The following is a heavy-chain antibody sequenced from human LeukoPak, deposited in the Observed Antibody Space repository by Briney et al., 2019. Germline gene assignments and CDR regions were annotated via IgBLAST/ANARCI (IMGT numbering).Heavy chain of an antibody. CDR1: GVSTSSSY. V-gene: IGHV4-59*12. CDR2: IFHTGDS. J-gene: IGHJ4*02. D-gene: IGHD5-12*01. CDR3: ATEWVHSGQFDY. Sequence: SETLSLTCNVSGVSTSSSYWSWIRQPPGKGLEWIGYIFHTGDSNHNPSLKRRVSISLDTSRDQITLRLTSVTAADTAVYYCATEWVHSGQFDYWGQGTLVTVSS.